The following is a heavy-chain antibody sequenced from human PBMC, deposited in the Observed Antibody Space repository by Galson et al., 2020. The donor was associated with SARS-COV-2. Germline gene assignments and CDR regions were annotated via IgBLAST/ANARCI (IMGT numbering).Heavy chain of an antibody. J-gene: IGHJ4*02. V-gene: IGHV4-39*01. Sequence: SQTLSLTCTVSGGSISSSSYYWGWIRQPPGKGLEWIGSIYYSGSTYYNPSLKSRVTISVDTSKNQFSLKLSSVTAADTAVYYCARHTRYDFWSHPDFDYWGQGTLVTVSS. CDR1: GGSISSSSYY. CDR3: ARHTRYDFWSHPDFDY. CDR2: IYYSGST. D-gene: IGHD3-3*01.